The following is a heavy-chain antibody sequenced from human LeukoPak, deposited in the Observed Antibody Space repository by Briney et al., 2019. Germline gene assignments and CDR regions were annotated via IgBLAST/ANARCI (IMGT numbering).Heavy chain of an antibody. V-gene: IGHV3-21*01. CDR1: GFTFSDYY. CDR3: ARDFSVVPY. CDR2: IGSRSNNI. D-gene: IGHD4-23*01. Sequence: GGSLRLSCAASGFTFSDYYMNWVRQAPGKGLEWVSSIGSRSNNIFYADSVKGRFTISRDNAKNSLYLQMNSLRADDTAVYYCARDFSVVPYWGRGTLVTVSP. J-gene: IGHJ4*02.